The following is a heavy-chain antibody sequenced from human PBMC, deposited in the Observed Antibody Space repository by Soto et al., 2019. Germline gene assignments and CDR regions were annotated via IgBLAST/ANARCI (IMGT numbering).Heavy chain of an antibody. Sequence: QVQLVESGGGVVQPGRSLRLSCAVSGFTFSSYGMHWVRQAPGKGLEWVGGIWYDGSSKYYADSVKGRFTISRDNSKNTQYLQMDSLRAEDTAVYYCARVERGSYLFYYYYGVDVWGQGTTVTVSS. V-gene: IGHV3-33*01. J-gene: IGHJ6*02. CDR3: ARVERGSYLFYYYYGVDV. CDR1: GFTFSSYG. CDR2: IWYDGSSK. D-gene: IGHD1-26*01.